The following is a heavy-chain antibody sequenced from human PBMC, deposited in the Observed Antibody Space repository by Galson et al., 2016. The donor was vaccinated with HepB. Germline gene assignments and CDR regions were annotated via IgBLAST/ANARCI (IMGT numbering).Heavy chain of an antibody. CDR3: ARGSKTAGVN. Sequence: SVKVSCKASGYSFPSFAITWVRQAPGQGLEWMGWISGYNGNTNYAQNLQGRITMTIEPSTNTAYVELRSLTSDDTAVYFCARGSKTAGVNWGQGTLVTVSS. V-gene: IGHV1-18*01. J-gene: IGHJ1*01. CDR2: ISGYNGNT. D-gene: IGHD6-19*01. CDR1: GYSFPSFA.